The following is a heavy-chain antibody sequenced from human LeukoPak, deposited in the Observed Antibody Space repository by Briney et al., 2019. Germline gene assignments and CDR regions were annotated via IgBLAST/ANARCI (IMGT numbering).Heavy chain of an antibody. J-gene: IGHJ6*03. CDR3: ARDRYSSGWYQWNYYYYYYMDV. V-gene: IGHV3-7*01. D-gene: IGHD6-19*01. CDR2: IKQDGSEK. CDR1: GFTFNNYW. Sequence: GGSLRLSCAASGFTFNNYWMNWVRQAPGKGLEWVANIKQDGSEKYYVDSVKGRFTISRDNAKNSLYLQMNSLRAEDTAVYYCARDRYSSGWYQWNYYYYYYMDVWGKGTTVTVSS.